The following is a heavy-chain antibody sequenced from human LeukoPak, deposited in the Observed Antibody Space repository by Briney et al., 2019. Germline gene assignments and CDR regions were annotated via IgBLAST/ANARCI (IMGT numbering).Heavy chain of an antibody. CDR3: ARDHCSSTSCYQDDAFDI. J-gene: IGHJ3*02. CDR2: IYYSGST. V-gene: IGHV4-59*01. Sequence: SETLSLTCTVSGGSISSYYWSWIRQPPGKGLEWIGYIYYSGSTNYNPSLKSRVTISVDTSKNQFSLKLSSVTAADTAVYYCARDHCSSTSCYQDDAFDIWGQGTMVAVSS. D-gene: IGHD2-2*01. CDR1: GGSISSYY.